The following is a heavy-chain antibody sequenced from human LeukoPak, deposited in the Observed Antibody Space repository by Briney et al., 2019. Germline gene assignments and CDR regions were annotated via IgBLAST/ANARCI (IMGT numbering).Heavy chain of an antibody. CDR3: ARASKYYYDSSGYPLDY. V-gene: IGHV3-7*01. J-gene: IGHJ4*02. D-gene: IGHD3-22*01. CDR2: IKQDGSET. CDR1: GFTFSNYW. Sequence: GGSLRLSCAASGFTFSNYWMSWVRRAPGKGLEWVANIKQDGSETYYVDSVRGRFTISRDNAKKSLYLQMNSLRAEDTAVYYCARASKYYYDSSGYPLDYWGQGTLVTVSS.